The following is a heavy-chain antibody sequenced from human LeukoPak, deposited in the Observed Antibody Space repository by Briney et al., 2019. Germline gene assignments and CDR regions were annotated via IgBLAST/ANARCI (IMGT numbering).Heavy chain of an antibody. CDR3: ARGRWYCSSTSCPAHYYYYYMDV. V-gene: IGHV1-69*13. CDR1: GGTFSSYA. CDR2: IIPIFGTA. J-gene: IGHJ6*03. D-gene: IGHD2-2*01. Sequence: SVKVSCKASGGTFSSYAISWVRQAPGQGLEWMGGIIPIFGTANYAQKFQGRVTITADESTSTAYMELSSLRSEDTAVYYCARGRWYCSSTSCPAHYYYYYMDVWGKGTTVTVSS.